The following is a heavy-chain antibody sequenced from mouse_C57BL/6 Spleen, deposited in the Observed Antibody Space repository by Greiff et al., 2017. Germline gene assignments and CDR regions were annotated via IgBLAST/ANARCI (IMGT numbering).Heavy chain of an antibody. Sequence: VQLQQSGAELARPGASVKMSCKASGYTFTSYTMHWVKQRPGQGLEWIGYINPSSGYTKYNQKFKDQATLTADKSSSTAYMQLSSLTSEDAAVYYGARSRSTVVADAMDYWGQGTSVTVSS. CDR3: ARSRSTVVADAMDY. CDR2: INPSSGYT. D-gene: IGHD1-1*01. V-gene: IGHV1-4*01. J-gene: IGHJ4*01. CDR1: GYTFTSYT.